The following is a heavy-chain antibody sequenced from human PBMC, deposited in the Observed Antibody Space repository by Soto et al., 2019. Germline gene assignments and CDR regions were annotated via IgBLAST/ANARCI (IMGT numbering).Heavy chain of an antibody. CDR3: ARGRKWELLSHYYYGMDV. V-gene: IGHV4-34*01. CDR2: INHSGST. J-gene: IGHJ6*02. CDR1: GGSFSGYY. D-gene: IGHD1-26*01. Sequence: SETLSLTCAVYGGSFSGYYWSWIRQPPGKGLEWIGEINHSGSTNYNPSLKSRVTISVDTSKNQFSLKLSSVTAADTAVYYCARGRKWELLSHYYYGMDVWGQGTTVT.